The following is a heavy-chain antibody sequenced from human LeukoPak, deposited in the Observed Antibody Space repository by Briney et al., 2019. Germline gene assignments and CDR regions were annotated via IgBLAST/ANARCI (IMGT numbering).Heavy chain of an antibody. CDR1: GGSFSGYY. CDR2: INHSGST. D-gene: IGHD2-15*01. V-gene: IGHV4-34*01. J-gene: IGHJ3*02. Sequence: PSETLSLTCAVYGGSFSGYYWSWIRQPPGKGLEWIGKINHSGSTNYNPSLKSRVTISVDTFKNQFSLKLSSVTAADTAVYYCARVDCSGGSCYRVNAFDIWGQGTMVTVSS. CDR3: ARVDCSGGSCYRVNAFDI.